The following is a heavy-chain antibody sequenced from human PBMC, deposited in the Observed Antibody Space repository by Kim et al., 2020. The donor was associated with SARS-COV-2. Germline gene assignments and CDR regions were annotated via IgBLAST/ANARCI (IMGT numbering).Heavy chain of an antibody. J-gene: IGHJ5*02. CDR1: GFTFSSYA. CDR3: AKTPQSPIAARRVSWFDP. CDR2: ISGSGGST. Sequence: GGSLRLSCAASGFTFSSYAMSWVRQAPGKGLEWVSAISGSGGSTYYADSVKGRFTISRDNSKNTLYLQMNSLRAEDTAVYYCAKTPQSPIAARRVSWFDPWGQGTLVTVSS. D-gene: IGHD6-6*01. V-gene: IGHV3-23*01.